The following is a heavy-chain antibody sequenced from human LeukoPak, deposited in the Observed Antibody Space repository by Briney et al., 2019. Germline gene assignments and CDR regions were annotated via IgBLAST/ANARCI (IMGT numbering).Heavy chain of an antibody. CDR2: ISSSSSYT. D-gene: IGHD1-26*01. Sequence: GGSLRLSCEASGFTFSTYSMNWVRQAPGKGLEWVSYISSSSSYTNYADSVKGRFTISRDNAKNSLYLQMNSLRAEDTAVYYCAKRHLGVGATGVNYFDYWGQGTLVTVSS. CDR3: AKRHLGVGATGVNYFDY. CDR1: GFTFSTYS. J-gene: IGHJ4*02. V-gene: IGHV3-21*05.